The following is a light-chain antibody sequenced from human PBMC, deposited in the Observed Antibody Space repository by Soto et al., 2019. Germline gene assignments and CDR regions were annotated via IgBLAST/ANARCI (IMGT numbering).Light chain of an antibody. Sequence: IHLTQSRSSLSASVGDRVTITCRASQGISSSLAWYQQQPGKAPKLLIYAASTLQSGVPSRFSGSGSGTDFTLTISSLQPEDFATYYCQQLKSFPLSFGGGTKVDIK. V-gene: IGKV1-9*01. J-gene: IGKJ4*01. CDR1: QGISSS. CDR2: AAS. CDR3: QQLKSFPLS.